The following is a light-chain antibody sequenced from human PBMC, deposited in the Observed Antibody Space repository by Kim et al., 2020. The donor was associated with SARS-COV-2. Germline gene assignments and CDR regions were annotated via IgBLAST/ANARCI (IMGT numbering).Light chain of an antibody. CDR3: QQRRNWPRIT. CDR1: QSVSSY. J-gene: IGKJ5*01. V-gene: IGKV3-11*01. CDR2: DAS. Sequence: EIVLTQSPATLSLSPGERATLSCWASQSVSSYLAWYQQKPGQAPRLLIYDASNRATGIPARFSGSGSGTDFTLTISSLEPEDFAVYYCQQRRNWPRITFGQGTRLEIK.